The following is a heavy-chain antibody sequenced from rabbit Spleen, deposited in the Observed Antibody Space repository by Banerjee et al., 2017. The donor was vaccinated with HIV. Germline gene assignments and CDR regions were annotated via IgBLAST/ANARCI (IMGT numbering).Heavy chain of an antibody. CDR1: GFFFNSHYW. V-gene: IGHV1S45*01. Sequence: QEQLVESGGGLVQPEGSLTLTCTASGFFFNSHYWICWVRQAPGKGLEWISCIGGSSSDFTYSATWAKGRFTCSKTSSTTMTLQMTSLTVADTATYFCARGSAAMTMVIIGYYLNLWGPGTLVTVS. CDR3: ARGSAAMTMVIIGYYLNL. D-gene: IGHD2-1*01. CDR2: IGGSSSDFT. J-gene: IGHJ4*01.